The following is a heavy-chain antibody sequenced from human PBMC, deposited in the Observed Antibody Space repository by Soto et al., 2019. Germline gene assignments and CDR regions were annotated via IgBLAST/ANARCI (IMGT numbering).Heavy chain of an antibody. CDR1: GFTFNTYG. CDR3: AKDIVRYTYGACDY. CDR2: ISYDGSNK. J-gene: IGHJ4*02. V-gene: IGHV3-30*18. Sequence: QVQLVESGGAVVQPGKSLRLSCAASGFTFNTYGMYWVRQAAGKGLEWVAAISYDGSNKYHADSVKGRFTISRDNSKNTLYLQMNSLRVEDTAVYYCAKDIVRYTYGACDYWGQGALVTVSS. D-gene: IGHD5-18*01.